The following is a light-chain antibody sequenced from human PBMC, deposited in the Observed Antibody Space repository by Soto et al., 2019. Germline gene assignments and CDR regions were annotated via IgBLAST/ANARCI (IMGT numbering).Light chain of an antibody. V-gene: IGLV2-14*01. CDR2: DVS. Sequence: QSVLTQPASVSGSPGQSITISCTGTSSDVGGYNYVSWYQQHPGKAPKLMNYDVSNRPSGVSNRFSGSKSGNTASLTISGLPAEDEADYYCSSYTSISTLVFGGGTKLTVL. CDR1: SSDVGGYNY. J-gene: IGLJ2*01. CDR3: SSYTSISTLV.